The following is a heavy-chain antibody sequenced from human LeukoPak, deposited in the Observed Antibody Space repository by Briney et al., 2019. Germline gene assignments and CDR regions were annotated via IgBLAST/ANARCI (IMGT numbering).Heavy chain of an antibody. V-gene: IGHV3-33*05. CDR1: GFTFSSYG. J-gene: IGHJ3*02. CDR2: ISYDGSNK. CDR3: ARDGNDDAFDI. D-gene: IGHD1-26*01. Sequence: PGGSLRLSCAASGFTFSSYGMHWVRQAPGKGLEWVAVISYDGSNKYYADSVKGRFTISRDNSKNTLYLQMNSLRAEDTAVYYCARDGNDDAFDIWGQGTMVTVPS.